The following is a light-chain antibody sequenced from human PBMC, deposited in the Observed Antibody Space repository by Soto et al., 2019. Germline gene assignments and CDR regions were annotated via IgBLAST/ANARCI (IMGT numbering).Light chain of an antibody. CDR3: QHYNSYSEA. Sequence: DIQMTQSPSTLSVSVGDRVTITCCASQTISSWLAWYQQKPGKAPKLLIYKASTLKSGVPSRFSGSGSGTEFTLTISSPQPDDFATYYCQHYNSYSEAFGQGTKV. V-gene: IGKV1-5*03. J-gene: IGKJ1*01. CDR2: KAS. CDR1: QTISSW.